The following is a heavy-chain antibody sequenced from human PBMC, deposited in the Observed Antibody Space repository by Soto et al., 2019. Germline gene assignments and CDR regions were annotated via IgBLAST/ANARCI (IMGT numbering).Heavy chain of an antibody. V-gene: IGHV1-8*01. CDR2: MNPNSGNT. J-gene: IGHJ6*02. Sequence: ASVKVSCKASGYTFTSYDINWVRQATGQGLEWMGWMNPNSGNTGYAQKFQGRVTMTRNTSISTAYMELSSLRSEDTAVYYRARGGGYNSYYYYGMDVWGQGTTVTVSS. D-gene: IGHD5-12*01. CDR3: ARGGGYNSYYYYGMDV. CDR1: GYTFTSYD.